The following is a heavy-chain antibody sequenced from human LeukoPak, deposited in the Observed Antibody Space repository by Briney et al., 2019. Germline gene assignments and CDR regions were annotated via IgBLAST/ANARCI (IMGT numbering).Heavy chain of an antibody. CDR3: ARDTYDFLSGYLGWFDP. Sequence: KPGSSVKVSCKASGGTFSSYAISWVRQAPGQGLEWMGRIIPIFGTANYAQKFQGRVTITTDESTSTAYMELSSLRSEDTAVYYCARDTYDFLSGYLGWFDPWGQGTLVTVSS. V-gene: IGHV1-69*05. CDR1: GGTFSSYA. J-gene: IGHJ5*02. CDR2: IIPIFGTA. D-gene: IGHD3-3*01.